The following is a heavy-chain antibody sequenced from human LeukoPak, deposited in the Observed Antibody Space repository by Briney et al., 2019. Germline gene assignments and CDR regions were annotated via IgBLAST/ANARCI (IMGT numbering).Heavy chain of an antibody. Sequence: PGGSLRLSCAASGFTFSSYGMHWVRQAPGKGPEWAAFIRYDGSNKYYADSVKGRFTISRDNSKNTLYLQMNSLRAADTAVYYCAKDPTHYRVWDDYDSTVLSYWGQGTLVTVSS. CDR1: GFTFSSYG. V-gene: IGHV3-30*02. J-gene: IGHJ4*02. CDR2: IRYDGSNK. CDR3: AKDPTHYRVWDDYDSTVLSY. D-gene: IGHD3-22*01.